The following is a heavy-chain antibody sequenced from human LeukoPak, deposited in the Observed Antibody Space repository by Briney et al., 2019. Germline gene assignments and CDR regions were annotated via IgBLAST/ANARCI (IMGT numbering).Heavy chain of an antibody. CDR1: GDSISSFF. CDR2: FYYAGST. CDR3: ARLPSAGHGYFED. D-gene: IGHD4-17*01. J-gene: IGHJ4*02. V-gene: IGHV4-59*01. Sequence: SETLSLTCTVSGDSISSFFWSWIRQAPGKGLEWIGFFYYAGSTNYNPSLKSRVAMSVDTSKNQLSLNLSSVTAADTALYYCARLPSAGHGYFEDWGQGALVTVSS.